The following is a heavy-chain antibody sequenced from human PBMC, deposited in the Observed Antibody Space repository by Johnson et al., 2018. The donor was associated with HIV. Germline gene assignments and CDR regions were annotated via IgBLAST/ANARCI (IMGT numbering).Heavy chain of an antibody. Sequence: QVQLVESGGGVVQPGRSLRLSCAVSGFTLSHYGMHWVRQAPGKGLEWVAVISYDGSNKYYVDSVKGRFTISRDNSKNTLYLQMNSLRPEDTAVYYCARTYSTSSDDAFDVWGQGTMVTVSS. CDR3: ARTYSTSSDDAFDV. CDR2: ISYDGSNK. CDR1: GFTLSHYG. J-gene: IGHJ3*01. V-gene: IGHV3-30*03. D-gene: IGHD6-6*01.